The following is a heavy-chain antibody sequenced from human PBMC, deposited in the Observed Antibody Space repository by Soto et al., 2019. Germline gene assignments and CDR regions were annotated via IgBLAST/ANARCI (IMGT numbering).Heavy chain of an antibody. Sequence: SQTLSLTCAISGDSVSSNSAAWNWIRQSPSRGLEWLGRTYYRSKWYNDYAVSVKSRITINPDTSKNQFSLQLNSVTPEDTAIYYCVRDQKYFRVNGNWFDSWGQGTLVTVSS. CDR1: GDSVSSNSAA. V-gene: IGHV6-1*01. J-gene: IGHJ5*01. CDR3: VRDQKYFRVNGNWFDS. CDR2: TYYRSKWYN. D-gene: IGHD2-2*01.